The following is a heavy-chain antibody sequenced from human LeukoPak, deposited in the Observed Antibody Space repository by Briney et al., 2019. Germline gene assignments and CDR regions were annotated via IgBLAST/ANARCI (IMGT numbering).Heavy chain of an antibody. CDR3: AKEGNWEVGAPSDY. Sequence: GGSLRLSCAASGFTFSSYGMHWVRQAPGKGLEWVAFIRYDGSNKYYADSVKGRFTISRDNSKNMLYLQMNSLRAEDTAVYYCAKEGNWEVGAPSDYWGQGTLVTVSS. J-gene: IGHJ4*02. D-gene: IGHD1-26*01. CDR1: GFTFSSYG. CDR2: IRYDGSNK. V-gene: IGHV3-30*02.